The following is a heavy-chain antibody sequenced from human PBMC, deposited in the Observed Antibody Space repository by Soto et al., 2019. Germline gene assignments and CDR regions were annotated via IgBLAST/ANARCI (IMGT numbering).Heavy chain of an antibody. D-gene: IGHD3-10*01. CDR2: ISGSGGST. CDR1: GFTFSSYA. J-gene: IGHJ5*02. Sequence: GGSLRLSCAASGFTFSSYAMSWVRQSPGKGLEWVSAISGSGGSTYYADSVKGRFTISRDNSKNTLYLQMNSLRAEDTAVYYCAKYSSTMVRGINIDPWGQGTLVTVSS. V-gene: IGHV3-23*01. CDR3: AKYSSTMVRGINIDP.